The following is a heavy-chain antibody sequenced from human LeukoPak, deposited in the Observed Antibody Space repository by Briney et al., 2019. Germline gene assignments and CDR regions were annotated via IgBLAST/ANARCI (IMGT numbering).Heavy chain of an antibody. J-gene: IGHJ3*02. CDR1: GSNFSSYA. V-gene: IGHV3-23*01. Sequence: GGSLRLSCAASGSNFSSYAMRWVRQAPGKGLEWVSAISGSGGSTYYADSVKGRFTISRDNSKNTLYLQMNSLRAEDTEVYYCAKDLNGDIRYFDSLFSAFDIWGQGTMVTVSS. CDR3: AKDLNGDIRYFDSLFSAFDI. D-gene: IGHD3-9*01. CDR2: ISGSGGST.